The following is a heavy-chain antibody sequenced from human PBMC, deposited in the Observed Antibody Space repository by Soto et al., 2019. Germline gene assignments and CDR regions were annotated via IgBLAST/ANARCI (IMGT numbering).Heavy chain of an antibody. Sequence: QVQLQESGPGLVKPSETLSLTCTVSGGSISSYYWSWIRQPAGKGLEWIGRIYTSGSANYNPSLKSRVTMSVDTSKNQFSLKLSSVTAADTAVYYCARSRLGGVPYYYGMDVWGQGTTVTVSS. CDR2: IYTSGSA. V-gene: IGHV4-4*07. CDR1: GGSISSYY. D-gene: IGHD3-10*01. CDR3: ARSRLGGVPYYYGMDV. J-gene: IGHJ6*02.